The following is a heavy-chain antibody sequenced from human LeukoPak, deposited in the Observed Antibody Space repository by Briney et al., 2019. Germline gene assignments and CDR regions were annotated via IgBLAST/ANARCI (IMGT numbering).Heavy chain of an antibody. Sequence: PSETLSLTCAVSGYSISSSNWWSWVRQPPGKGLEWIGEIYHSGSTNYNPSLKSRVTISVDKSKNQFSLKLSSVTAADTAVYYCARDRDYYGSGSYYRHYDYWGQGTLVTVSS. V-gene: IGHV4-4*02. CDR1: GYSISSSNW. CDR3: ARDRDYYGSGSYYRHYDY. J-gene: IGHJ4*02. D-gene: IGHD3-10*01. CDR2: IYHSGST.